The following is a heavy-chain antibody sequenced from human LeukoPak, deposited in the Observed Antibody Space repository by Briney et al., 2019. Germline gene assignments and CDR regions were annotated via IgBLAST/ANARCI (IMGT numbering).Heavy chain of an antibody. J-gene: IGHJ3*02. V-gene: IGHV3-7*01. CDR3: ARVSPNTVTTGAFDI. CDR2: IKQDGSEK. D-gene: IGHD4-17*01. Sequence: GGSLRLSCAASGFTFSSYWMSWGRQAPGKGLEWVANIKQDGSEKYYVDSAKGRFTISRDNAKNSLYLQMNSLRAEDTAVYYCARVSPNTVTTGAFDIWGQGTMVTVSS. CDR1: GFTFSSYW.